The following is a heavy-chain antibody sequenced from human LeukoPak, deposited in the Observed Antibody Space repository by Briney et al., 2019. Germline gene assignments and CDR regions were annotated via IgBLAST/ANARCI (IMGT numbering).Heavy chain of an antibody. CDR3: TRMTTGNDY. CDR1: AFSSYDYY. V-gene: IGHV4-34*01. J-gene: IGHJ4*02. CDR2: INHSGYT. Sequence: SETLSRTCSVCAFSSYDYYWSWVRHTPGKGLEGIVEINHSGYTNDSPSLKSRVTLSIETSRKHFSLNLRSVTVADAGIYYCTRMTTGNDYWGQGTLVTVSS. D-gene: IGHD4-17*01.